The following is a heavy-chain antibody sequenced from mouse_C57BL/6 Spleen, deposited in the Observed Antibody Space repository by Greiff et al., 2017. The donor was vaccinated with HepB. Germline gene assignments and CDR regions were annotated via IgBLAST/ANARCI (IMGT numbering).Heavy chain of an antibody. CDR1: GYAFSSYW. CDR2: IYPGDGDT. D-gene: IGHD1-1*01. CDR3: ARDYYGSSLYAMDY. V-gene: IGHV1-80*01. J-gene: IGHJ4*01. Sequence: VQLQQSGAELVKPGASVKISCKASGYAFSSYWMNWVKQRPGKGLEWIGQIYPGDGDTNYNGKFKGKATLTADKSSSTAYMQLSSLTSEDSAVYFCARDYYGSSLYAMDYWGQGTSVTVSS.